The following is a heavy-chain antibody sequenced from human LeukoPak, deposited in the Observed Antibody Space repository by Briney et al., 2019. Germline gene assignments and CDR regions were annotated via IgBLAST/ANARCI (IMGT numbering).Heavy chain of an antibody. CDR3: ASWGIWSGYYTDRYCFDY. V-gene: IGHV1-2*06. J-gene: IGHJ4*02. CDR2: INPNSGGT. Sequence: ASVKVSCKASGYTFTGYYMHWVRQAPGQGLEWMGRINPNSGGTNYAQKFQGRVTMTRDTSISTAYMELSRLRSDDTAVYYCASWGIWSGYYTDRYCFDYWGQGTLVTVSS. CDR1: GYTFTGYY. D-gene: IGHD3-3*01.